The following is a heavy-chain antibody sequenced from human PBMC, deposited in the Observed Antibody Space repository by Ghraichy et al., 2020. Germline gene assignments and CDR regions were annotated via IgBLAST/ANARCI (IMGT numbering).Heavy chain of an antibody. CDR2: IYSGGST. Sequence: GGSLRLSCAASGFTVSSNYMSWVRQAPGKGLEWVSVIYSGGSTYYADSVKGRFTISRDNSKNTLYLQMNSLRAEDTAVYYCARAAAGTRGDAFDIWGQGTMVTVSS. J-gene: IGHJ3*02. CDR1: GFTVSSNY. D-gene: IGHD6-13*01. CDR3: ARAAAGTRGDAFDI. V-gene: IGHV3-53*01.